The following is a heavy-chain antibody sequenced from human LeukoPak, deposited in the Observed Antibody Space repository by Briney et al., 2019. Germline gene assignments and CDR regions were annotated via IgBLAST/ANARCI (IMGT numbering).Heavy chain of an antibody. CDR1: GFIFSSYG. J-gene: IGHJ4*02. D-gene: IGHD6-13*01. Sequence: GGSLRLSCAASGFIFSSYGMHWVRQAPGKGLEWVAVMSYDGSNKYYADSVRGRFTISRDNSKNTLYLQMNSLRVEDTAVYYCAAYSSSWDDYWGQGTLVTVSS. CDR2: MSYDGSNK. V-gene: IGHV3-30*03. CDR3: AAYSSSWDDY.